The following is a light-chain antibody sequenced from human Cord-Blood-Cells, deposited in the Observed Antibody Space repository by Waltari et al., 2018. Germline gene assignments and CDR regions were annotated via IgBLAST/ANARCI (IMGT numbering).Light chain of an antibody. V-gene: IGLV7-46*01. CDR2: DTS. CDR3: LLTYIGARPYVA. J-gene: IGLJ2*01. CDR1: TGAVTSGHY. Sequence: QAVVTQELSLTVSPGGTATLTCGSSTGAVTSGHYPYWFQQKPGQAPRTLIYDTSHKHSKAPARLSGSLLGCQAALTLSGTQPEDETDYYCLLTYIGARPYVAFGGGTKLTI.